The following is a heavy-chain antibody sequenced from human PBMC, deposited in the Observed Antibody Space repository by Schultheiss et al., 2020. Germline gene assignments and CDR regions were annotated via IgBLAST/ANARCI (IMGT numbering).Heavy chain of an antibody. Sequence: SETLSLTCTVSGGSISSYYWSWIRQPPGKGLEWIEYIYYSGSTNYNPSLKSRVTISVDTSKNQFSLKLSSVTAADTAVYYCARGGTTVTTFYWFDPWGQGTLVTVSS. CDR1: GGSISSYY. D-gene: IGHD4-17*01. CDR3: ARGGTTVTTFYWFDP. V-gene: IGHV4-59*01. CDR2: IYYSGST. J-gene: IGHJ5*02.